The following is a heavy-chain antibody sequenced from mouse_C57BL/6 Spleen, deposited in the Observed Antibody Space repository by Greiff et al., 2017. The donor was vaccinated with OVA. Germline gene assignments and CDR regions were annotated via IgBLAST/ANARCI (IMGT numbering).Heavy chain of an antibody. CDR1: GYAFSSSW. V-gene: IGHV1-82*01. Sequence: QVQLKESGPELVKPGASVKISCKASGYAFSSSWMNWVKQRPGKGLEWIGRIYPGDGDTNYNGKFKGKATLTADKSSSTAYMQLSSLTSEDSAVYFCAREFYYGSSYGFAYCGQGTLVTVSA. J-gene: IGHJ3*01. CDR3: AREFYYGSSYGFAY. CDR2: IYPGDGDT. D-gene: IGHD1-1*01.